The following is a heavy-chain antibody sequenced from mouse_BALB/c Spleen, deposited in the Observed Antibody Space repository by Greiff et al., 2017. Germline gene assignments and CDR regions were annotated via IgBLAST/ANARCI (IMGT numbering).Heavy chain of an antibody. CDR1: GYSITSDYA. CDR3: ERGRRDYYAMDY. Sequence: EVKLQESGPGLVKPSQSLSLTCTATGYSITSDYARSWIRQFPGNNLEWMGYISYSGSTSYNPSLKSRISITRDTSKNQFFLQLNSVTTEDTATYYVERGRRDYYAMDYWGEGTSVTVSS. D-gene: IGHD2-12*01. V-gene: IGHV3-2*02. J-gene: IGHJ4*01. CDR2: ISYSGST.